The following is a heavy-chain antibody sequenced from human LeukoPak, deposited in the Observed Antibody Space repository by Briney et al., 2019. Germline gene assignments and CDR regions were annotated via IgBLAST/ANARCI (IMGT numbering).Heavy chain of an antibody. D-gene: IGHD5-18*01. CDR3: AELRPRGAAMAYFDY. CDR2: ISGSGGST. V-gene: IGHV3-23*01. CDR1: GFTFSSYA. J-gene: IGHJ4*02. Sequence: PGGSLRLSCAASGFTFSSYAMSWVRQAPGKGLEWVSAISGSGGSTYYADFVKGRFTISRDNSKNTLYLQMNSLRAEDTAVYYCAELRPRGAAMAYFDYWGQGTLVTVSS.